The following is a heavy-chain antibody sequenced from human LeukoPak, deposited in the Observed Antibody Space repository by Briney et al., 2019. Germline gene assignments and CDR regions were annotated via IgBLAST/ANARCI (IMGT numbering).Heavy chain of an antibody. J-gene: IGHJ4*02. Sequence: GSLRLSCAASGFTVSSNYMSWVRQAPGKGLEWVSYISDSSTTIYYADSVKGRFTISRDNAKNSLYLQMNSLRAEDTAVYYCARDRGGAYDFWSGYYTGYFDYWGQGTLVPVSS. CDR3: ARDRGGAYDFWSGYYTGYFDY. D-gene: IGHD3-3*01. CDR2: ISDSSTTI. CDR1: GFTVSSNY. V-gene: IGHV3-48*01.